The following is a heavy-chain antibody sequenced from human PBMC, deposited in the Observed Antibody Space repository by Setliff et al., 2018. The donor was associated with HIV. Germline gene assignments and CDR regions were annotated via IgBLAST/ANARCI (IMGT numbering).Heavy chain of an antibody. CDR1: SGSISTYY. V-gene: IGHV4-59*01. CDR3: ARAPTPYFGTNNAAWPDAFDI. D-gene: IGHD2-8*01. J-gene: IGHJ3*02. Sequence: SETMSLTCTVSSGSISTYYWTWIRQPPGKGLEYIWYIYYTGSTDYNPSLNGRVTISIDMSMRQFSFKLNAVPAADTAVYYSARAPTPYFGTNNAAWPDAFDIWGPGTMVTVSS. CDR2: IYYTGST.